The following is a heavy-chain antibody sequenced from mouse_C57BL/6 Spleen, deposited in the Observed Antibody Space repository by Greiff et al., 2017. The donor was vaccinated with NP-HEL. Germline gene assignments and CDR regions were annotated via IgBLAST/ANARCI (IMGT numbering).Heavy chain of an antibody. V-gene: IGHV1-81*01. CDR2: LSPRRGNT. Sequence: QFQLQQSGAELARPGASVKLSCKASGYTFTSSGLSCVKQRPGPGLELIGDLSPRRGNTYYNEKFKGKATLTADKSSSTAYMELRSLTSEDSAVYFWSRFLDGYSAMDYWGQGTSVTVSS. D-gene: IGHD2-3*01. CDR1: GYTFTSSG. CDR3: SRFLDGYSAMDY. J-gene: IGHJ4*01.